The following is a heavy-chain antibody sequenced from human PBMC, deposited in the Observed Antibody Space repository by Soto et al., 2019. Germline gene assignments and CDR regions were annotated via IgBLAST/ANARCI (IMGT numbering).Heavy chain of an antibody. CDR3: ARPLRDGSFYHGLAV. Sequence: QVQLVQSGAELKKPGSSVKVSCKASGGTFSKYAISWVRQAPGQGLEWLGGIIPMFGTPNYAQKLQGRVTISADESTTTAYLELSSLRSADAAVYFCARPLRDGSFYHGLAVWGQGTAVTVSS. CDR2: IIPMFGTP. J-gene: IGHJ6*02. V-gene: IGHV1-69*01. D-gene: IGHD1-1*01. CDR1: GGTFSKYA.